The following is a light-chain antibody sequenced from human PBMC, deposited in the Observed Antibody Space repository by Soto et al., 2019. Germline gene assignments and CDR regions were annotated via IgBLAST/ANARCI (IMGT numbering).Light chain of an antibody. J-gene: IGKJ1*01. CDR1: QSISSW. CDR3: QQYNRFWT. Sequence: DIQMTQSPSTLSASVGDRVTITCRASQSISSWLAWYQQKPGKAPKLLIYKASSLESGVPSRFRGSGAGTEFPLTISSLQPDDFANYYCQQYNRFWTFGQGTKVEIK. CDR2: KAS. V-gene: IGKV1-5*03.